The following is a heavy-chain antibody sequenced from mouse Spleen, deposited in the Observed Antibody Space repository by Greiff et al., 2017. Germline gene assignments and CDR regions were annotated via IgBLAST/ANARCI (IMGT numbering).Heavy chain of an antibody. CDR1: GFTFSDYY. CDR2: INYDGSST. CDR3: ARRDSSGPYYFDY. Sequence: EVQVVESEGGLVQPGSSMKLSCTASGFTFSDYYMAWVRQVPEKGLEWVANINYDGSSTYYLDSLKSRFIISRDNAKNILYLQMSSLKSEDTATYYCARRDSSGPYYFDYWGQGTTLTVSS. D-gene: IGHD3-2*01. J-gene: IGHJ2*01. V-gene: IGHV5-16*02.